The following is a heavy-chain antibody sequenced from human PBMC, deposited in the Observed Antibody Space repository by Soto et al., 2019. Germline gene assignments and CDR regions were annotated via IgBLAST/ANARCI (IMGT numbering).Heavy chain of an antibody. D-gene: IGHD4-17*01. CDR3: AKAEYGDYVSYFQH. CDR1: GFTFSSYG. CDR2: ISYDGSNK. V-gene: IGHV3-30*18. J-gene: IGHJ1*01. Sequence: VQLLEAGGNLVQPGGSLRLSCAASGFTFSSYGMHWVRQAPGKGLEWVAVISYDGSNKYYADSVKGRFTISRDNSKNTLYLQMNSLRAEDTAVYYCAKAEYGDYVSYFQHWGQGTLVTVSS.